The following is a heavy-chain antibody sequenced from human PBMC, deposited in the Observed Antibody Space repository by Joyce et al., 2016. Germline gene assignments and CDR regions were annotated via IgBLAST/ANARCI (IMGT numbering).Heavy chain of an antibody. J-gene: IGHJ6*02. CDR2: IYRGAST. CDR3: ARRRANSQYGIDV. D-gene: IGHD4-23*01. Sequence: EVQLVESGGGLIQPGGSLRISCAASGFSVSDYYMNWVLQAPGKGLDWVSVIYRGASTYYADSVKGRFTISGDNSKNTLYLQMHSLTAEDTAVYYCARRRANSQYGIDVWGQGTTVTVSS. CDR1: GFSVSDYY. V-gene: IGHV3-53*01.